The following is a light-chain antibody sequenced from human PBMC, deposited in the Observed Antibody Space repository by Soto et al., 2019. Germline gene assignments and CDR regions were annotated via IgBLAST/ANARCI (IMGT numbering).Light chain of an antibody. CDR1: TGAVTSGHY. CDR2: DTS. V-gene: IGLV7-46*01. Sequence: QAVVTQEPSLTVSPGGTVTLTCGSSTGAVTSGHYPYWFQQKPCQAPRTLIYDTSNKHSWTPARFSGSLLGGKAALTLSGAQPEDEAEYYCLLSYSGAREVFGGGTKVTVL. CDR3: LLSYSGAREV. J-gene: IGLJ2*01.